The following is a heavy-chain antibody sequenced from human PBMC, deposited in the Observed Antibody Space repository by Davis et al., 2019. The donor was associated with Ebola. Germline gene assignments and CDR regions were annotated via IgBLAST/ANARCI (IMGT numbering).Heavy chain of an antibody. CDR2: IYYSGST. CDR1: GGSISSYY. Sequence: PSETLSLTCTVSGGSISSYYWSWIRQPPGKGLEWIGYIYYSGSTNYNPSLKSRVTISVDTSKNQFSLKLSSVTAADTAVYYCARHTVAVANKGTWYFDLWGRGTLVTVSS. CDR3: ARHTVAVANKGTWYFDL. V-gene: IGHV4-59*08. D-gene: IGHD6-19*01. J-gene: IGHJ2*01.